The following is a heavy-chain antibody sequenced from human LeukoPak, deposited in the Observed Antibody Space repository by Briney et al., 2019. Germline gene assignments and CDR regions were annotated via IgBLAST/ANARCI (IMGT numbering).Heavy chain of an antibody. D-gene: IGHD5-18*01. CDR1: GYSFTGHW. CDR2: IYPGDSDV. J-gene: IGHJ4*02. Sequence: PGESLKISCKVSGYSFTGHWLGWVRQMPGKGLVWMGVIYPGDSDVKYNPPFQGQVTISVDKSTNTAYLQWSSLKASDTAIYYRARRAYTYGRSGPFDFWGQGTLVTVS. CDR3: ARRAYTYGRSGPFDF. V-gene: IGHV5-51*01.